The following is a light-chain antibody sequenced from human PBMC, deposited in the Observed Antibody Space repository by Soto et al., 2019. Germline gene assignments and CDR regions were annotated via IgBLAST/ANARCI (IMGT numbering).Light chain of an antibody. V-gene: IGLV1-44*01. J-gene: IGLJ2*01. CDR2: SNN. Sequence: QSVMTQPPSASGTPGQTVTISCSGSRFNIGSNTVNWYQQLPGTAPKLLIYSNNQWPSGVPDRFSGSKSGTSASLAISELQSEDEADYYCAAWDDSLNGVVFGGGTKLTVL. CDR1: RFNIGSNT. CDR3: AAWDDSLNGVV.